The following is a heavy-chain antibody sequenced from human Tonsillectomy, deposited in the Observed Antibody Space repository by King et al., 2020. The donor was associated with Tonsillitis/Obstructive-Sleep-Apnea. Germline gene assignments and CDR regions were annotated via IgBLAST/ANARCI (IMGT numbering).Heavy chain of an antibody. Sequence: QLQESGPGLVKPSETLSLTCTVSCGSISSYYWSWIRQPPGKGLEWIGYIYYSGSTNYNPSLKSRVTISVDTSKNQFSLKLSSVTAADTAVYYCARRASHYYDSSGYDAFDIWGQGTMVTVSS. J-gene: IGHJ3*02. V-gene: IGHV4-59*01. D-gene: IGHD3-22*01. CDR1: CGSISSYY. CDR3: ARRASHYYDSSGYDAFDI. CDR2: IYYSGST.